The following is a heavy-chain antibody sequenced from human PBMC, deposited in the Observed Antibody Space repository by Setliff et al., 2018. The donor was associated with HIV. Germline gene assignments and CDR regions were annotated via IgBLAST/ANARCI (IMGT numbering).Heavy chain of an antibody. V-gene: IGHV4-59*08. J-gene: IGHJ6*03. Sequence: SETLSLTCTVSGGSISSYYWSWIRQPPGKGPEWIGFIYYSGSTNYSPSLKSRVTISVDTSKNQFSLKLSSVTAADTAVYYCARQVWLSDNHYYYYMDVWGKGTTVTVSS. CDR1: GGSISSYY. CDR2: IYYSGST. D-gene: IGHD5-12*01. CDR3: ARQVWLSDNHYYYYMDV.